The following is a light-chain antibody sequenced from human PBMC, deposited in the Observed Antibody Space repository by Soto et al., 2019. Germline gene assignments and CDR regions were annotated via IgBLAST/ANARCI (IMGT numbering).Light chain of an antibody. CDR1: QTVLYSSNY. J-gene: IGKJ1*01. Sequence: DIVMTQSPDSLSVSLGERATINCKSSQTVLYSSNYLAWYQQKPAQPPKLLIYWASTRESGVPDRFSGSGSGTDLSLTISSLQAEDVAVYYCQQYYTTPVTFGQGTKVEIK. CDR3: QQYYTTPVT. CDR2: WAS. V-gene: IGKV4-1*01.